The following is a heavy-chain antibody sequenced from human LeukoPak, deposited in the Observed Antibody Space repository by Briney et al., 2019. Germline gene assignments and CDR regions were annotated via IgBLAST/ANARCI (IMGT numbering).Heavy chain of an antibody. CDR1: GASISSSNSY. CDR3: ARQTGSGLFILP. D-gene: IGHD3/OR15-3a*01. V-gene: IGHV4-39*01. J-gene: IGHJ4*02. CDR2: IHYSGNT. Sequence: SETLSLTCTVSGASISSSNSYWGWIRQPPGKGLEWIGSIHYSGNTYYNASLKSQVSISIDTSKNQFSLRLTSVTAADTAVYYCARQTGSGLFILPGGQGTLVTVSS.